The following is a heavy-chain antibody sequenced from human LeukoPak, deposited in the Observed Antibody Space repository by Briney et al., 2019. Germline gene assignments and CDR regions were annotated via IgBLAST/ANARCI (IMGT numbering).Heavy chain of an antibody. V-gene: IGHV1-69*06. D-gene: IGHD3-10*01. CDR1: GGTFSSYA. CDR2: IIPIFGTA. CDR3: AITPVSTMVRGVPPPDY. Sequence: GASVNVSCKASGGTFSSYAISWVRQAPGQGLEWMGGIIPIFGTANYAHKFHGRVTITADKSTRKAYMELSSLRSEDTAVYYCAITPVSTMVRGVPPPDYWGQGTLVTVSS. J-gene: IGHJ4*02.